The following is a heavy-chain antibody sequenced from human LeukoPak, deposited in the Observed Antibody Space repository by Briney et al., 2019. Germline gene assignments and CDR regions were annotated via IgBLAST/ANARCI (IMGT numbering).Heavy chain of an antibody. CDR1: GGSISSSDYY. CDR3: ARVHQLVPY. CDR2: IYYSGST. J-gene: IGHJ4*02. D-gene: IGHD6-13*01. V-gene: IGHV4-39*07. Sequence: PSETLSLTCTVSGGSISSSDYYWVWIRQPPGTGLEWIGSIYYSGSTYYNPSLKSRVTISVDTSKNQFSLNLRSVTAADTAVYYCARVHQLVPYWGQGTLVTVSS.